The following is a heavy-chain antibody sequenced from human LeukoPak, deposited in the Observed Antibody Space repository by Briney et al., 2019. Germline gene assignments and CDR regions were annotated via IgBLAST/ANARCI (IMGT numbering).Heavy chain of an antibody. CDR1: GGSISSNNYY. CDR2: IYYSGST. Sequence: SETLSLTCSVSGGSISSNNYYWAWIRQPPGKGPEWIGTIYYSGSTYYNPSLKSRVTISMDTSKNQFSLKLSSVTAADTAVYYCARHQVGPMGATPFDHWGQGSLVTVSS. V-gene: IGHV4-39*01. J-gene: IGHJ4*02. D-gene: IGHD1-26*01. CDR3: ARHQVGPMGATPFDH.